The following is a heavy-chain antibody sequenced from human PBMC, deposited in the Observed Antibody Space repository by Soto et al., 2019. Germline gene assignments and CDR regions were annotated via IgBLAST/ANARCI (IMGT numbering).Heavy chain of an antibody. CDR2: VYATGTT. V-gene: IGHV4-4*07. CDR1: GGSISKFY. CDR3: VRDGSKSLRDWFDP. J-gene: IGHJ5*02. Sequence: PSETLSLTCNVSGGSISKFYWAWIRKTAGNGLEWMGRVYATGTTDYNPSLRSRVAMSVDISKKTFSLRLRSVTGADSGVYYCVRDGSKSLRDWFDPWGQGILVTSPQ.